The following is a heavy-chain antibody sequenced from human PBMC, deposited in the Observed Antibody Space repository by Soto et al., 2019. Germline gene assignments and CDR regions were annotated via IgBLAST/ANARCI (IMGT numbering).Heavy chain of an antibody. CDR2: ISGSGGST. V-gene: IGHV3-23*01. CDR3: AKDLILLYSSSDFDY. D-gene: IGHD6-6*01. J-gene: IGHJ4*02. CDR1: GFTFSSYA. Sequence: EVQLLESGGGLVQPGGSLRLSCAASGFTFSSYAMSWVRQAPGKGLEWVSAISGSGGSTYYADSVKGRFTISRDNSKNTLYLQMNSLRAEDTAIYYCAKDLILLYSSSDFDYWGQGTLVTVSS.